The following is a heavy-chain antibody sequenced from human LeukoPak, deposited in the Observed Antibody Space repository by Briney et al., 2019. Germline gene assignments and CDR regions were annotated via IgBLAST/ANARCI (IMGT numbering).Heavy chain of an antibody. CDR3: AKDRDGDYYFDY. Sequence: PGGSLRLSCAASTFTFSSYNMNWVRQAPGKGLEWVSSISSSGTYIYYRDSVKGRFTISRDNSKNTLYLQMNSLRAEDTAVYYCAKDRDGDYYFDYWGQGTLVTVSS. CDR2: ISSSGTYI. J-gene: IGHJ4*02. CDR1: TFTFSSYN. V-gene: IGHV3-21*01. D-gene: IGHD3-10*01.